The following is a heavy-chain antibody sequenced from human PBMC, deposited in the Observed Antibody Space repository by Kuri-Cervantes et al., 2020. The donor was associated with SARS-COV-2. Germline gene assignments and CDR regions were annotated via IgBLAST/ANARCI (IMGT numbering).Heavy chain of an antibody. CDR1: GFTFSSYW. J-gene: IGHJ4*02. V-gene: IGHV3-74*01. D-gene: IGHD2-2*01. Sequence: GGSLRLSCAASGFTFSSYWMHWVRQAPGKGRVWVSRINSDGSSTSYADSVKGRFTISRDNAKNALYLQMNSLRAEDTAVYYCARICSSTSCLGNYFDYWGQGTLVTVSS. CDR2: INSDGSST. CDR3: ARICSSTSCLGNYFDY.